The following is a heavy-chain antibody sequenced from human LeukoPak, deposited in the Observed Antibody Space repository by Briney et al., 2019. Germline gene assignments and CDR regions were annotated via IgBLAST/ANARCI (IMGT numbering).Heavy chain of an antibody. D-gene: IGHD4-17*01. V-gene: IGHV4-30-2*01. CDR1: GGSISSGGYS. J-gene: IGHJ4*02. CDR3: ARAPARTTGKGNYFDY. Sequence: PSETLSLTCAVSGGSISSGGYSWSWIRQPPGKGLEWIGYIYHSGSTYYNPSLKSRVTISVDRSKNQFSLKLSSVTAADTAVYYCARAPARTTGKGNYFDYWGQGTLVTVSS. CDR2: IYHSGST.